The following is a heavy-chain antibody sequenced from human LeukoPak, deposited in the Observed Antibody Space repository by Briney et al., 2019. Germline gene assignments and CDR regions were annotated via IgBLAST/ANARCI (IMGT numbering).Heavy chain of an antibody. Sequence: GGSLRLSCAASGFTFSSYAMSWVRQAPGKGLEWVSAIGSGSGGSTYYADSVKGRFTISRDNSENTLYLQMNSLRAEDTAVYFCAKSTGWYSSSWYLIYWGQGTLVTVSS. J-gene: IGHJ4*02. D-gene: IGHD6-13*01. CDR2: IGSGSGGST. CDR1: GFTFSSYA. CDR3: AKSTGWYSSSWYLIY. V-gene: IGHV3-23*01.